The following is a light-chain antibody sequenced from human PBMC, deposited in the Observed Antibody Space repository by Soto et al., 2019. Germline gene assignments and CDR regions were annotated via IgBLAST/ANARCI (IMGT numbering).Light chain of an antibody. V-gene: IGKV1-6*01. CDR1: QYISDD. CDR2: DAS. CDR3: LQHFNYPFT. Sequence: IPMTNSPSSLPASVGDRVTITCRASQYISDDLAWYQKKPGRAPRLLIYDASTLEDGVPSRFSGSRSGTDFTLIISGLQPEDFATYFCLQHFNYPFTFGQGTRL. J-gene: IGKJ5*01.